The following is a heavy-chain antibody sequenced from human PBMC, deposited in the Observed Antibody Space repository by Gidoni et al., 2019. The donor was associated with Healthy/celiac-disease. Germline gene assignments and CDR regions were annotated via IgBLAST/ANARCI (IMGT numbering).Heavy chain of an antibody. CDR1: GYTFPSYY. CDR3: ARENYDTAMATQFDY. CDR2: INPSGGST. J-gene: IGHJ4*02. V-gene: IGHV1-46*01. Sequence: QVQLVQSGAEVKKPGASVKVSFKASGYTFPSYYMHWMRQAPGQGLEWMGIINPSGGSTSYAQKFQGRVTMTRDTSTSTVYMGLSSLRSEDTAVYYCARENYDTAMATQFDYWGQGTLVTVSS. D-gene: IGHD5-18*01.